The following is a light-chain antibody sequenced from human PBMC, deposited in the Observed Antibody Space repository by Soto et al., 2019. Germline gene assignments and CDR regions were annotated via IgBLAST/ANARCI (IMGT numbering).Light chain of an antibody. CDR3: GTWDSSLSAGRV. V-gene: IGLV1-51*01. CDR2: DNN. J-gene: IGLJ2*01. Sequence: QPVLTQPPSVSAAPGQRVTISCSGSSSNIGKNYVSWYQHLPGAAPKLLIYDNNKRPSGIPDRFSGSKSGTSATLGITGLQTGDEADYYCGTWDSSLSAGRVFGGGTKLTVL. CDR1: SSNIGKNY.